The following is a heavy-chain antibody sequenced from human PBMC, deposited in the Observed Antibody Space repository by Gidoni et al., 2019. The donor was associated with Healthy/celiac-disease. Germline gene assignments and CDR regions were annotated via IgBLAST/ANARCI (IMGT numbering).Heavy chain of an antibody. CDR2: INSDGSST. CDR3: ARDRRITMIVVVAPGFDY. Sequence: EVQLVESGGGGVKPGGSLRRSCAATGCTFSSYWRHWVRQAPGKGLVRVSRINSDGSSTSYADSVKGRFTISRDNAKNTLYLQMNSLRAEDTAVYYCARDRRITMIVVVAPGFDYWGQGTLVTVSS. V-gene: IGHV3-74*01. CDR1: GCTFSSYW. D-gene: IGHD3-22*01. J-gene: IGHJ4*02.